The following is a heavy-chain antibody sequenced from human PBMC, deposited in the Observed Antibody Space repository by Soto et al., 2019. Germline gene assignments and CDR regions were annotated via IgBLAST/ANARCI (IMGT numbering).Heavy chain of an antibody. D-gene: IGHD6-6*01. J-gene: IGHJ6*02. V-gene: IGHV3-73*02. CDR2: IRKRKNRYVT. CDR3: ARIEYGLDV. Sequence: EVQLVQSGGGRVQPGGSLKLSCEASGFTFSVSAFHWVRLASGKGLEWVGRIRKRKNRYVTPYAGSVKGRFSLSRDDSKNTAYLQMNSLKTEDTAVYYCARIEYGLDVGGQGTTVIVS. CDR1: GFTFSVSA.